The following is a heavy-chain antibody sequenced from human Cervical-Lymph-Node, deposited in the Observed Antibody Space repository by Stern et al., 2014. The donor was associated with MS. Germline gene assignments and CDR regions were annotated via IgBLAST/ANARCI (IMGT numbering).Heavy chain of an antibody. V-gene: IGHV1-69*09. CDR3: ARDRSLSPRPRGMDV. D-gene: IGHD6-6*01. J-gene: IGHJ6*02. CDR2: IIPIFDLT. Sequence: VQLLESGAEVRKPGSSVKVSCKASGGTFSNHAISWVRQAPGQGLEWMGRIIPIFDLTTYAQKFQGRVPFSADTSTNTAYLDLSSLTSEDTAVYYCARDRSLSPRPRGMDVWGQGTTVTVSS. CDR1: GGTFSNHA.